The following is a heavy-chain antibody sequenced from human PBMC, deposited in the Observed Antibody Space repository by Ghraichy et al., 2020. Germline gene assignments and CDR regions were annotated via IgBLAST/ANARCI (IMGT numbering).Heavy chain of an antibody. CDR3: ASQRGYSGYASNDY. CDR2: ISGSGGST. D-gene: IGHD5-12*01. CDR1: GFTFSSYA. V-gene: IGHV3-23*01. Sequence: GGSLRLSCAASGFTFSSYAMSWVRQAPGKGLEWVSAISGSGGSTYYADSVKGRFTISRDNSKNTLYLQMNSLRAEDTAVYYCASQRGYSGYASNDYWGQGTLVTVSS. J-gene: IGHJ4*02.